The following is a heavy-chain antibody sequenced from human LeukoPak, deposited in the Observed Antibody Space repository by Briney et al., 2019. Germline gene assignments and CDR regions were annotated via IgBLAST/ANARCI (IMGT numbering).Heavy chain of an antibody. V-gene: IGHV1-18*04. D-gene: IGHD3-16*01. CDR2: ISTFNGYT. CDR3: ARGEFYYDL. Sequence: GASVKVSRKPSGYIFTSNSITWVRQAPGQQLEWMGWISTFNGYTKYAQNLQGRITMTRDTSTRTVYLEMRNLRSDDTAVYFCARGEFYYDLWGQGTLVTVSS. CDR1: GYIFTSNS. J-gene: IGHJ4*02.